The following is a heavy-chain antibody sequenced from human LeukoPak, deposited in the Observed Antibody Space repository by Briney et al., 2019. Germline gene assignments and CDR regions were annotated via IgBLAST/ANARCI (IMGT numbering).Heavy chain of an antibody. V-gene: IGHV1-69*13. D-gene: IGHD3-10*01. Sequence: SVKVSCKASGGTFSSYAISWVRQAPGQGLEWMGGIIPIFGTANYAQKFQGRVTITADESTSTAYMELSSLRSEDTAVYYCARKGEGDYYGSGSYHPGIQHYYGMDVWGKGTTVTVSS. J-gene: IGHJ6*04. CDR1: GGTFSSYA. CDR2: IIPIFGTA. CDR3: ARKGEGDYYGSGSYHPGIQHYYGMDV.